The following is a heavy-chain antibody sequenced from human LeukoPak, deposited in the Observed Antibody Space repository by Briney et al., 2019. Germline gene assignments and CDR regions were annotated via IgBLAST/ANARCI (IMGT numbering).Heavy chain of an antibody. CDR3: VRDKGGRSGAIYYDAFDV. V-gene: IGHV3-7*01. D-gene: IGHD1-26*01. CDR2: IDQGGSTK. J-gene: IGHJ3*01. CDR1: GFTFNTYW. Sequence: GGSLRLSCAASGFTFNTYWMIWVRQAPGKGLEWVANIDQGGSTKDYVDSLKGRFTISRDNAKNSLYLQMNSLRAEDTAVYYCVRDKGGRSGAIYYDAFDVWGQGTMVTVSS.